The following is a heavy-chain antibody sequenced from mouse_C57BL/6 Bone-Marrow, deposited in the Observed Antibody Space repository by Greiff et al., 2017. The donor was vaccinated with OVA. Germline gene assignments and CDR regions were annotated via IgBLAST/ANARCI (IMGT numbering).Heavy chain of an antibody. CDR2: IRSKSNNYAT. J-gene: IGHJ3*01. V-gene: IGHV10-1*01. D-gene: IGHD3-2*02. CDR1: GFRFNTYA. Sequence: EVKLVESGGGLVHPKGSLKLSCAASGFRFNTYAMNWVRQAPGKGLEWVARIRSKSNNYATYYADSVKDRFTISRDDSESMLYLQMNNLKTEDTAMYYCVRQGSSGYVPFAYWGQGTLVTVSA. CDR3: VRQGSSGYVPFAY.